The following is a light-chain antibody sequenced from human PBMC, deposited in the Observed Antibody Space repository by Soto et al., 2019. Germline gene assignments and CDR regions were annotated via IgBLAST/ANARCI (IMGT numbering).Light chain of an antibody. V-gene: IGLV2-14*01. CDR2: DVS. J-gene: IGLJ1*01. CDR3: SSYTSSSTYV. CDR1: SSDVGGYNY. Sequence: QSVLTQPASVSGSPGQSITISCTGTSSDVGGYNYVSWYQQHPGKAPKLMIYDVSNRPSGVSNRFSGSKSGNTASLTISGLKAEDEADYYCSSYTSSSTYVFGTGTKLTV.